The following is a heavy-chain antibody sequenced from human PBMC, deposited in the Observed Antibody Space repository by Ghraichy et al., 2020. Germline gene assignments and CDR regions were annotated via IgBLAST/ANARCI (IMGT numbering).Heavy chain of an antibody. J-gene: IGHJ6*02. CDR1: GFTFSDYY. V-gene: IGHV3-11*01. CDR2: ISSSGSTI. D-gene: IGHD3-9*01. CDR3: ARDQGYDILTGYYYYYYGMDV. Sequence: GGSLRLSCAASGFTFSDYYMSWIRQAPGKGLEWVSYISSSGSTIYYADSVKGRFTISRDNAKNSLYLQMNSLRAEDTAVYYCARDQGYDILTGYYYYYYGMDVWGQGTTVTVSS.